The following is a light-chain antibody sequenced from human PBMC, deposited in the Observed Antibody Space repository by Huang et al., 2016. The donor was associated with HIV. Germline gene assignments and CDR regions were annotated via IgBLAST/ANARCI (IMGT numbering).Light chain of an antibody. CDR1: QGISNS. J-gene: IGKJ4*01. Sequence: DIQMTQSPSSLSASVGDRVTITCRASQGISNSLAWYQQRPGRAPKLLVYAASRLGSGVPSRFSGRGSGKDYTLTISRLQPEDFATYYCQQYFTSPPLTFGGGTKVEIK. CDR2: AAS. V-gene: IGKV1-NL1*01. CDR3: QQYFTSPPLT.